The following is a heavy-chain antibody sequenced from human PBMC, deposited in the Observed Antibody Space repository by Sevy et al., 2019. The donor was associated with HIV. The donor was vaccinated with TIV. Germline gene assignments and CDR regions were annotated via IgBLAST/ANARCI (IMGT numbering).Heavy chain of an antibody. V-gene: IGHV3-30*04. CDR1: VFTFSSYA. D-gene: IGHD2-15*01. J-gene: IGHJ4*02. Sequence: GGSLRLSCAASVFTFSSYAMHWVRQAPGKGLEWVAVISYDGSNKYYADSVKGRFTISRDNSKNTLYLQMNSLRAEDTAVYYCARGGYCSGGSCYLGDFDYWGQGTLVTVSS. CDR3: ARGGYCSGGSCYLGDFDY. CDR2: ISYDGSNK.